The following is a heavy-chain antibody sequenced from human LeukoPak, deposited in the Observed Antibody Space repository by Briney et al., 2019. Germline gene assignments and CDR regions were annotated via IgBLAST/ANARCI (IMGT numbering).Heavy chain of an antibody. CDR3: ARDSIAAAGSKGWFDP. Sequence: SETLSLTCTVSGGSISSYYWSWIRQPPGKGLEWIGYIYYSGSTNYNPSLKSRVTISVDTSKNQFSLKLSSVTAADTAVYYCARDSIAAAGSKGWFDPWGQGTLVTVSS. D-gene: IGHD6-13*01. J-gene: IGHJ5*02. CDR1: GGSISSYY. CDR2: IYYSGST. V-gene: IGHV4-59*12.